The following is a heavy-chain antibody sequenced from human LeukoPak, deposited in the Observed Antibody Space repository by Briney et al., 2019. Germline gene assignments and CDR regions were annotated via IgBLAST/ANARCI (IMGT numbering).Heavy chain of an antibody. J-gene: IGHJ6*03. V-gene: IGHV4-59*11. D-gene: IGHD3-10*01. CDR3: ARTRSGSYDYYMDV. CDR1: GGSISSHY. Sequence: SETLSLTCTVSGGSISSHYWSWIRQPPGKGLEWIGYIYDSGSTNYTPSLKSRVTISVDTSKNQFSLKLSSVTAADTAVYYCARTRSGSYDYYMDVWGKGTTVTVSS. CDR2: IYDSGST.